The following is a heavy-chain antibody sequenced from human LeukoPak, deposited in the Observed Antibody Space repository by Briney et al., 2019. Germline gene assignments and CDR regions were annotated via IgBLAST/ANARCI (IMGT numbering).Heavy chain of an antibody. V-gene: IGHV3-23*01. Sequence: GGSLRLSCAASGFSFTFYAMTWVRQAPGKGLEWVSGIGASGINTYYADSVKGRFTISRDNSKNTLYLQMNSLRAEDTAVYYCARDRGYSCGYWGQGTLVTVSS. D-gene: IGHD5-18*01. J-gene: IGHJ4*02. CDR3: ARDRGYSCGY. CDR2: IGASGINT. CDR1: GFSFTFYA.